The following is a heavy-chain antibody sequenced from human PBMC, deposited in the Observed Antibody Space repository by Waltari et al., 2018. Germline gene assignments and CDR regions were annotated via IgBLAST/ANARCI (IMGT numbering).Heavy chain of an antibody. CDR2: IYHSGST. Sequence: QVQLQESGPGLVKPSETLSLTCTVSGYSISSGYYWGWIRQPPGKGLEWIGSIYHSGSTYYNPSLKSRVTISVDTSKNQFSLKLSSVTAADTAVYYCARGGAAAGNTEYFQHWGQGTLVTVSS. V-gene: IGHV4-38-2*02. CDR1: GYSISSGYY. D-gene: IGHD6-13*01. CDR3: ARGGAAAGNTEYFQH. J-gene: IGHJ1*01.